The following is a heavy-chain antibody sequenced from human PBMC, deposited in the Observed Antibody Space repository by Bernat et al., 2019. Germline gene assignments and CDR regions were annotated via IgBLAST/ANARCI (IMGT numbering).Heavy chain of an antibody. Sequence: QVQLVESGGGVVQPGRSLRLSCAASGFTFNSYAMHWVRQAPGKGLDWVAFISNDGSNQYYADSVKGRVTISRDNSKSTLYLQMNSLRAEDTAMYYWAIYKGIFGVLSHFDYWGQGTLVTVSS. J-gene: IGHJ4*02. CDR1: GFTFNSYA. V-gene: IGHV3-30*01. CDR3: AIYKGIFGVLSHFDY. CDR2: ISNDGSNQ. D-gene: IGHD3-3*01.